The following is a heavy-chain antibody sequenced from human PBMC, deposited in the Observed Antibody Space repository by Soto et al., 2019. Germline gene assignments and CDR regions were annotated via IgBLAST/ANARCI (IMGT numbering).Heavy chain of an antibody. D-gene: IGHD3-16*01. Sequence: QGQLEQSGAEVRKPGSSVKVSCKASGGSFSSYAISWVRQAPGQGLEWMGGIVPVLGTSHSAQKFQGRVTFSRENSTTTAYMEVSSLRSEYTAVYYCARDSPGGGYYYGMDVWGQGTTVTVSS. J-gene: IGHJ6*02. CDR1: GGSFSSYA. CDR2: IVPVLGTS. CDR3: ARDSPGGGYYYGMDV. V-gene: IGHV1-69*06.